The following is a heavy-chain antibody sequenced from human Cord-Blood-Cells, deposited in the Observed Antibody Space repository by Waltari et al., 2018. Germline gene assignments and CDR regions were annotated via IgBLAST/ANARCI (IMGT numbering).Heavy chain of an antibody. V-gene: IGHV4-59*01. CDR2: IYYSGST. CDR1: GGSISSYY. CDR3: AREVRDSSSWYLNWFDP. J-gene: IGHJ5*02. D-gene: IGHD6-13*01. Sequence: QVQLQESGPGLVKPSETLSLTCTVSGGSISSYYWSWIRQPPGKGLEWIGYIYYSGSTNYNPSLKRRVTISVDTSKNQFSLKLSSVTAADTAVYYCAREVRDSSSWYLNWFDPWGQGTLVTVSS.